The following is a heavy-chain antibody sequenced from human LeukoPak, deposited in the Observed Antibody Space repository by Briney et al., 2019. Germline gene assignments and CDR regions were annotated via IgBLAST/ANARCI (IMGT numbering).Heavy chain of an antibody. Sequence: VASVKVSCKASGYTFTSYYMHWVRQAPGQGLEWMGIINPSGGSTSYAQKFQGRVTMTRDMSTSTVYMELSSLRSDDTAVYYCARAYGSGTDYYYYMDVWGKGTTVTVSS. D-gene: IGHD3-10*01. CDR1: GYTFTSYY. CDR2: INPSGGST. J-gene: IGHJ6*03. V-gene: IGHV1-46*01. CDR3: ARAYGSGTDYYYYMDV.